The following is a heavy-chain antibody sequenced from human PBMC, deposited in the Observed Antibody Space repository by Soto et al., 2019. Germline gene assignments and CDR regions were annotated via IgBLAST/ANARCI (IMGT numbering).Heavy chain of an antibody. D-gene: IGHD5-12*01. V-gene: IGHV3-9*01. CDR2: ISWNSGSI. CDR3: AKRSGYDPHYQFDY. CDR1: GFTFDDYA. J-gene: IGHJ4*02. Sequence: EVQLVESGGGLVQPGRSLRLSCAASGFTFDDYAMHWVRQAPGKGLEWVSGISWNSGSIGYADSVKGRFTISRDSAKNSLYLQMNSLRAEDTALYYCAKRSGYDPHYQFDYWGQGTLVTVSS.